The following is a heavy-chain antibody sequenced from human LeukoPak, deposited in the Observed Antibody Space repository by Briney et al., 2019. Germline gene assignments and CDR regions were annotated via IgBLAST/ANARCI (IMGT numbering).Heavy chain of an antibody. D-gene: IGHD4-17*01. J-gene: IGHJ3*01. V-gene: IGHV7-4-1*02. CDR2: IDTNTGNP. Sequence: ASVKVSCEASGYTFRIYAINRVRQAPGQGLEWMGWIDTNTGNPTYAQGFTGRFVFSLDTSVTTVYLQISSLKAEDTAVYYCARDGYGDDAFDFWGQGTMVTVSS. CDR1: GYTFRIYA. CDR3: ARDGYGDDAFDF.